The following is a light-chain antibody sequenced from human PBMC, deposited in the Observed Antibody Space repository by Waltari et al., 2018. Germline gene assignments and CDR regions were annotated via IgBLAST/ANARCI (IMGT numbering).Light chain of an antibody. CDR1: SSNIGAGHD. Sequence: QSILTQPTSVSGAPGQRVTISCTGSSSNIGAGHDVHWYQAFPGTAPKLLIYGNNKRPSGFPDRVSGSKSGSSASLAINGLQAEDEADYYCQSFDSNVRGGVVFGGGTKVTVL. CDR3: QSFDSNVRGGVV. J-gene: IGLJ3*02. V-gene: IGLV1-40*01. CDR2: GNN.